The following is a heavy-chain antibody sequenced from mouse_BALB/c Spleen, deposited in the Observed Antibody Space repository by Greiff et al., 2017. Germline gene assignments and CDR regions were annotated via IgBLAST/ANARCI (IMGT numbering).Heavy chain of an antibody. CDR1: GFTFTDYY. CDR2: IRNKANGYTT. D-gene: IGHD1-1*01. CDR3: ARDQYYGSSLYYAMDY. J-gene: IGHJ4*01. Sequence: EVHLVESGGGLVQPGGSLRLSCATSGFTFTDYYMSWVRQPPGKALEWLGFIRNKANGYTTEYSASVKGRFTISRDNSQSILYLQMNTLRAEDSATYYCARDQYYGSSLYYAMDYWGQGTSVTVSS. V-gene: IGHV7-3*02.